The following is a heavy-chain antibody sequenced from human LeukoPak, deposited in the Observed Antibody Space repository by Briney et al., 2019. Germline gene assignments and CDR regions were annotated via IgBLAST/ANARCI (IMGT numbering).Heavy chain of an antibody. CDR3: VVQGGGDGYNTFDY. V-gene: IGHV3-23*01. Sequence: GGSLRLSCAASGFTFSSYAMSWVRQAPGKGLEWVSGLSGSGDDTYYADSVKGRFTISRDNSKNTLYLRMKSLRAEDTALYYCVVQGGGDGYNTFDYWGQGTLVTVSS. CDR1: GFTFSSYA. J-gene: IGHJ4*02. D-gene: IGHD5-24*01. CDR2: LSGSGDDT.